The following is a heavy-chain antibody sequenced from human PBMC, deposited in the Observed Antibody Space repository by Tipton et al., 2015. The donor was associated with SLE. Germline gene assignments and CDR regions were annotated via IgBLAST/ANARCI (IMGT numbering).Heavy chain of an antibody. V-gene: IGHV4-38-2*02. J-gene: IGHJ4*02. CDR3: ARGRDQLPTGDY. D-gene: IGHD2-2*01. Sequence: TLSLTCIVSGYSISSGYFWSWIRQPPGRGLEWIGCVSHTETTYSNPSLKSRVTMSLDTSNNQFSLKVTSVTAADSAVYYCARGRDQLPTGDYWGQGTLVTVSS. CDR1: GYSISSGYF. CDR2: VSHTETT.